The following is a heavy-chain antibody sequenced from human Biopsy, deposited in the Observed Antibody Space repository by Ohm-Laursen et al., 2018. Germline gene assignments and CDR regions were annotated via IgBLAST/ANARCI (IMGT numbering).Heavy chain of an antibody. V-gene: IGHV3-48*01. CDR1: GFTFSNAW. Sequence: SLRLSCTASGFTFSNAWMSWVRQAPGEGLEWVSYISSSSESIYYADSVRGRFTVSRDNAQNSMYLQMNSLRADDTAVYYCATDDYSGDSAYWGQGTLVTVSS. D-gene: IGHD4-23*01. CDR3: ATDDYSGDSAY. J-gene: IGHJ4*02. CDR2: ISSSSESI.